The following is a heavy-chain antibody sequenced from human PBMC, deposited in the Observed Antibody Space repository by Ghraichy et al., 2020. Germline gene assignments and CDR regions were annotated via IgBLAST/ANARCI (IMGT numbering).Heavy chain of an antibody. J-gene: IGHJ6*02. D-gene: IGHD2-2*03. Sequence: GGSLRLSCAASGFTFSSYSMNWVHQAPGKGLEWVSSIGSSSSYIYYADSVKGRFTISRDNAKNSLYLQMNSLRAEDTAVYYCARVDWHYGMDVWGQGTTVTVSS. CDR1: GFTFSSYS. CDR3: ARVDWHYGMDV. V-gene: IGHV3-21*01. CDR2: IGSSSSYI.